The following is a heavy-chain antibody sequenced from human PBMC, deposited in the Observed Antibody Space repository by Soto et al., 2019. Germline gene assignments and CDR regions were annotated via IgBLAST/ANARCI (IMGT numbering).Heavy chain of an antibody. CDR1: GFTFSSYA. CDR2: ISYDGSNK. D-gene: IGHD6-6*01. J-gene: IGHJ6*02. CDR3: ARERQLVLAYYYYGMDV. V-gene: IGHV3-30-3*01. Sequence: PGGSLRLSCAASGFTFSSYAVHWVRQAPGKGLEWVAVISYDGSNKYYADSVKGRFTISRDNSKNTLYLQMNSLRAEDTAVYYCARERQLVLAYYYYGMDVWGQGTTVTVSS.